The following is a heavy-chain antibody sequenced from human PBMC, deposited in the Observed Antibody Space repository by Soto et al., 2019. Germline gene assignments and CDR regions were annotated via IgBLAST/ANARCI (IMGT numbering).Heavy chain of an antibody. Sequence: TLTCKESASTIIRQGFSWVRQAPGQGLEWMGWISAYNGTTTYAQKLQGRVTMTTDTSTSTAYMELRSLRSDDTAVYCCARETPPVEATPPAGMDVWGQ. CDR1: ASTIIRQG. V-gene: IGHV1-18*01. D-gene: IGHD2-15*01. CDR3: ARETPPVEATPPAGMDV. CDR2: ISAYNGTT. J-gene: IGHJ6*02.